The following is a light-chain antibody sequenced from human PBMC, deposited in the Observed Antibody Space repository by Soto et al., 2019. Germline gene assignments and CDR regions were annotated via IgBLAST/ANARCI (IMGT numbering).Light chain of an antibody. J-gene: IGLJ2*01. CDR1: SSDVGAYNY. V-gene: IGLV2-8*01. Sequence: QSVLTQPPSASGSPGQSVTISCTGTSSDVGAYNYVSWYQQSPGKAPKPLIYELSKRPSGVPDRFSGSESGNTASLTVSGLQAEDEADYYCNSYAGHKFVIVGGGTKLTVL. CDR2: ELS. CDR3: NSYAGHKFVI.